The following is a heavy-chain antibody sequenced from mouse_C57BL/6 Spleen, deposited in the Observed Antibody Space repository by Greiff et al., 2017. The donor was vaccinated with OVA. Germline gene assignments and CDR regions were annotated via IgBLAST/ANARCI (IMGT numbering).Heavy chain of an antibody. J-gene: IGHJ3*01. CDR2: IDPETGGT. D-gene: IGHD2-4*01. CDR1: GYTFTDYE. Sequence: VQRVESGAELVRPGASVTLSCKASGYTFTDYEMHWVKQTPVHGLEWIGAIDPETGGTAYNQKFKGKAILTADKSSSTAYMELRSLTSEDSAVYYCTRGYYDYVWFAYWGQGTLVTVSA. CDR3: TRGYYDYVWFAY. V-gene: IGHV1-15*01.